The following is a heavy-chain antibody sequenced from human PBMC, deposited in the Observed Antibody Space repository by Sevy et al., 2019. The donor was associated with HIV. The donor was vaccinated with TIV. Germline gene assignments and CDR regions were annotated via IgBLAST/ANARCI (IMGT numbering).Heavy chain of an antibody. V-gene: IGHV3-48*01. CDR2: ISSSSSTI. CDR1: GFTFSSYS. Sequence: GGSLRLSCAASGFTFSSYSMNWVRQAPGKGLEWVSYISSSSSTIYYADSVKGRFTISRDNSKNTLYLQMDSLRVEDMAVYYCVRRGTAGSYDYWGQGALVTVSS. CDR3: VRRGTAGSYDY. J-gene: IGHJ4*02. D-gene: IGHD1-26*01.